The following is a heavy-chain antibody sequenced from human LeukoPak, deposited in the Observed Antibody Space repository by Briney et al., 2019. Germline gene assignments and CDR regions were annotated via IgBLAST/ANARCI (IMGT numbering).Heavy chain of an antibody. D-gene: IGHD3-9*01. Sequence: ASVKVSCKASGYTFTGYYMHWARQAPGQGLEWMGWINPNSGGTNYAQKFQGWVTMTRDTSISTAYMELSRLRSDDTAVYYCARARPIYDILTGYTYYFDYWGQGTLVTVSS. CDR2: INPNSGGT. V-gene: IGHV1-2*04. J-gene: IGHJ4*02. CDR1: GYTFTGYY. CDR3: ARARPIYDILTGYTYYFDY.